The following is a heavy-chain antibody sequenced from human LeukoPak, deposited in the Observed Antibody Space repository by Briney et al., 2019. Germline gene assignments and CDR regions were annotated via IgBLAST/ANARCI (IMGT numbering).Heavy chain of an antibody. CDR2: INHSGST. D-gene: IGHD2-2*02. V-gene: IGHV4-34*01. CDR1: GGSFSGYY. J-gene: IGHJ5*02. Sequence: SETLSLTCAVYGGSFSGYYWSWIRQPPGRGLEWIGEINHSGSTNYNPSLKSRVTISVDTSKNQFSLKLSSVTAADTAVYYCARMVVVVPAAILGWFDPWGQGTLVTVSS. CDR3: ARMVVVVPAAILGWFDP.